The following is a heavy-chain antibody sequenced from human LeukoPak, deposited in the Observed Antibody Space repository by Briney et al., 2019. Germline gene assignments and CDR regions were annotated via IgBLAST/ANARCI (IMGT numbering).Heavy chain of an antibody. V-gene: IGHV3-48*01. CDR3: GRGGAPRPDF. CDR1: GLTFNNYG. Sequence: GGSLRLSCVVSGLTFNNYGMNWVRHAPGKGRDWVSYIIASRNSIPYAVSVKGRFTISRVNVMNSLYLQLNILRSEDTAVYYCGRGGAPRPDFWGQGTLVTVSS. D-gene: IGHD6-6*01. CDR2: IIASRNSI. J-gene: IGHJ4*02.